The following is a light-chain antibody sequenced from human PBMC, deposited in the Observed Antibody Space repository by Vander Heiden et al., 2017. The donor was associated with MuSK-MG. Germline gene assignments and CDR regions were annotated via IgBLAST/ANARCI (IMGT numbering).Light chain of an antibody. CDR2: SAS. CDR3: QQRSAVPLSIT. Sequence: IVLTQSPATLSVSPGERVTLSCRASQDVGTYLAWYQQTPGQPPRLLIYSASNRAPGTPAMFSGSGSGTDFTLTISSLEPEDLAVYYCQQRSAVPLSITFGQGTRLEIK. CDR1: QDVGTY. V-gene: IGKV3-11*01. J-gene: IGKJ5*01.